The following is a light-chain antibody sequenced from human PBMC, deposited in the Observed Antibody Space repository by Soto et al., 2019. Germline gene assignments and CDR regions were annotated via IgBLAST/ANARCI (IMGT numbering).Light chain of an antibody. CDR3: QQYNSYPIT. CDR1: QTISSW. J-gene: IGKJ5*01. CDR2: DAS. Sequence: DIQMTQSPSPLSESVGDRVTITCRASQTISSWLAWYQQKPGKAPKLLIYDASNLESGVPSRFSGSGSGTEFTLTISSLQPDDFATYYCQQYNSYPITVGQGTRLEI. V-gene: IGKV1-5*01.